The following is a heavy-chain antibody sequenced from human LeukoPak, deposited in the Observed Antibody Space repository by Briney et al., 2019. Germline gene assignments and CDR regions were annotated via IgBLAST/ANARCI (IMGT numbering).Heavy chain of an antibody. D-gene: IGHD3-10*01. CDR1: GFTFSSYW. CDR2: IKQDGSEK. J-gene: IGHJ4*02. V-gene: IGHV3-7*01. Sequence: GGSLRLSRAASGFTFSSYWMSWVRQAPGKGLEWVANIKQDGSEKYYVDSVKGRFTISRDNAKNSLYLQMNSLRAEDTAVYYCARARGRFGELLAWYFDYWGQGTLVTVSS. CDR3: ARARGRFGELLAWYFDY.